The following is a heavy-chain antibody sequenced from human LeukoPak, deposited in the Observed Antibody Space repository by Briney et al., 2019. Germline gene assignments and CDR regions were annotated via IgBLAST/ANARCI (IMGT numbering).Heavy chain of an antibody. J-gene: IGHJ4*02. V-gene: IGHV3-74*01. D-gene: IGHD4-23*01. CDR1: GFTFSSYW. CDR2: INSDGSST. CDR3: ARDPYYGGNVGFDY. Sequence: GGSLGLSCAASGFTFSSYWMHWVRQAPGKGLVWVSRINSDGSSTSYADSVKGRFTISRDNAKNTLYLQMNSLRAEDTAVYYCARDPYYGGNVGFDYWGQGTLVTVSS.